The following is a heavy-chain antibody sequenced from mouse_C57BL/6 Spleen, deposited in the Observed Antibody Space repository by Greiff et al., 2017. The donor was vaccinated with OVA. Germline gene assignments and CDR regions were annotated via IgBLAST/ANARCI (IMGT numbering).Heavy chain of an antibody. CDR2: IDPETGGT. D-gene: IGHD2-2*01. CDR3: TRGSTMVTSYYAIDY. V-gene: IGHV1-15*01. Sequence: QVQLQQSGAELVRPGASVTLSCKASGYTFTDYEMHWVKQTPVHGLEWIGAIDPETGGTAYNQKFKGKAILTADKSSSTAYMELRSLTSEDSAVYYCTRGSTMVTSYYAIDYWGQGTSVTVSS. J-gene: IGHJ4*01. CDR1: GYTFTDYE.